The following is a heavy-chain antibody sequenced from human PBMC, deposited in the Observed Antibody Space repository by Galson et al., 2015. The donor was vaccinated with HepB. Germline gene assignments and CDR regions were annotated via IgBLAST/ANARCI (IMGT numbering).Heavy chain of an antibody. D-gene: IGHD3-22*01. Sequence: SLRLSCAASGFTFSSYAMSWVRQAPGKGLEWVSAISGSGGSTYYADSVKGRFTISRDNSKNTLYLQMNSLRAEDKAVYYCAKDYHYDSSGYLAAEYFQHWGQGTLVTVSS. CDR3: AKDYHYDSSGYLAAEYFQH. CDR2: ISGSGGST. V-gene: IGHV3-23*01. CDR1: GFTFSSYA. J-gene: IGHJ1*01.